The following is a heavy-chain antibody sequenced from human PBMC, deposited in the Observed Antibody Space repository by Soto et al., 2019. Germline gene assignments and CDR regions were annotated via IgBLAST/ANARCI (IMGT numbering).Heavy chain of an antibody. D-gene: IGHD1-26*01. V-gene: IGHV3-23*04. CDR2: ISGSGGGT. CDR1: GFTFSSYA. CDR3: ALKVGGSYYVAEYFQH. Sequence: EVQLVESGGGLVQPGGSLRLSCAASGFTFSSYAMSWVRQAPGKGLERVSTISGSGGGTYYADSVKGRFTISRDNSKDTLYLQMNSLSAEDTAVYYCALKVGGSYYVAEYFQHWGQGTLVTVSS. J-gene: IGHJ1*01.